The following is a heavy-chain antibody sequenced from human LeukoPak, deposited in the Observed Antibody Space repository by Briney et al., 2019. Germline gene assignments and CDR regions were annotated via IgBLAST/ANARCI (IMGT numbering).Heavy chain of an antibody. Sequence: SETLSLTCTVSGGSISSYYWSWIRQPPGKGLEWIGSIYYSGSTYYNPSLKSRVTISVDTSKNQFSLKLSSVTAADTAVYYCAQLRRYFDWFPWGQGTLVTVSS. CDR2: IYYSGST. V-gene: IGHV4-59*05. CDR3: AQLRRYFDWFP. CDR1: GGSISSYY. D-gene: IGHD3-9*01. J-gene: IGHJ5*02.